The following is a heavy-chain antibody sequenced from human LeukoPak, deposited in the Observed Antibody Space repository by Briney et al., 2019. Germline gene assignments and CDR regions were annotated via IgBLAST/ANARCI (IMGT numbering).Heavy chain of an antibody. J-gene: IGHJ5*02. CDR1: GFTVSSNY. D-gene: IGHD6-6*01. V-gene: IGHV3-53*01. CDR2: IYSGGST. Sequence: GGALRLSCAASGFTVSSNYMSWVRQAPGEGVGWGSVIYSGGSTYYADSVKGRFTISRDNSKNTLYLQMNSLRAEDTAVYYCARDDTSSSGFDPWGQGTLVTVSS. CDR3: ARDDTSSSGFDP.